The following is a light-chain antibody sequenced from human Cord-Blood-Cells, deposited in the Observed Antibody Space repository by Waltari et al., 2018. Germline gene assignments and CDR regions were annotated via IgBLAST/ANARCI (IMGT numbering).Light chain of an antibody. Sequence: DLKMPQSPSSLFASVGDRVTITCRASQRLNSYLNWYQQKPGKAPKLLIYAASSLQRGVPSRCSGSRSGTDFTLTISSQQPEDFATYYCQQSYSTPLTFGGGTKVEIK. CDR1: QRLNSY. CDR2: AAS. J-gene: IGKJ4*01. V-gene: IGKV1-39*01. CDR3: QQSYSTPLT.